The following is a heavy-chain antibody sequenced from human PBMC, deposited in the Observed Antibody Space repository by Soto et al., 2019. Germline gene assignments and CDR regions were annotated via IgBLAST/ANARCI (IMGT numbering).Heavy chain of an antibody. CDR2: ISGSGGST. V-gene: IGHV3-23*01. CDR1: GFTFSSYA. Sequence: EVPLLESGGGLVQPGGSLRLSCAASGFTFSSYAMSWVRQAPGKGLEWVSAISGSGGSTYYADSVKGRFTISRDNSKNTLYLQRNNLTDDDTAVYYCAKDMGPLSDAFDIWGQGTMVTVSS. D-gene: IGHD3-10*01. CDR3: AKDMGPLSDAFDI. J-gene: IGHJ3*02.